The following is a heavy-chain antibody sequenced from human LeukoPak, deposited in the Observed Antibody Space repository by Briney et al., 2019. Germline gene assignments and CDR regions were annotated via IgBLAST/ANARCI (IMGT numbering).Heavy chain of an antibody. CDR1: GGSISSYY. CDR3: ARDLLHRGYAFDI. J-gene: IGHJ3*02. D-gene: IGHD5-12*01. V-gene: IGHV4-59*12. Sequence: PSETLSPTCTVSGGSISSYYWSWIRQPPGKGLEWIGYIYYSGSTNYNPSLKSRVTMSVDTSRNQFSLNLTSVTAADTAIYYCARDLLHRGYAFDIWGQGIMVTVSS. CDR2: IYYSGST.